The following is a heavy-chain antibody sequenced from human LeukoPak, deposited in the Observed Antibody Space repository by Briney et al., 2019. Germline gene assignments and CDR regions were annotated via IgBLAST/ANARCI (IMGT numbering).Heavy chain of an antibody. V-gene: IGHV3-48*04. CDR3: ARDHRIDSSGSPEY. CDR2: ITTSSGTT. Sequence: GGSLRLSCAASGFTFSSYNMHWVRQAPGKGLEWVSYITTSSGTTYYADSVKGRLTISRDNAKNSLYLQMNSLRAEDTAVYYCARDHRIDSSGSPEYWGQGTLVTVSS. J-gene: IGHJ4*02. D-gene: IGHD3-22*01. CDR1: GFTFSSYN.